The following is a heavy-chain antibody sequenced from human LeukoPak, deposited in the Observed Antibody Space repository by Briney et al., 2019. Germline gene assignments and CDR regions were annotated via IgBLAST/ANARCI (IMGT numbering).Heavy chain of an antibody. CDR3: ARGRGGSGTPDGFDY. Sequence: PGGSLRLSCAASGFTVSSNYMSWVRQAPGKGLEWVSSISSSSSYIYYADSVKGRFTISRDNAKNSLYLQMNSLRAEDTAVYYCARGRGGSGTPDGFDYWGQGTLVTVSS. CDR2: ISSSSSYI. V-gene: IGHV3-21*01. D-gene: IGHD6-19*01. CDR1: GFTVSSNY. J-gene: IGHJ4*02.